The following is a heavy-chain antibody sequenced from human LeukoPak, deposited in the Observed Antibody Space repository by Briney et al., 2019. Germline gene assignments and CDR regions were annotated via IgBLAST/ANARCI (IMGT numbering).Heavy chain of an antibody. J-gene: IGHJ4*02. CDR3: ARGTYYGASDY. Sequence: SETLSLTCTVSGGSISSGGYYWSWIRQDPGKGLEWIGYIYYSGSTYYNPSLKSRVTISVDTSKNQFSLKLSSVTAADTAVYYCARGTYYGASDYWGQGTLVTVSS. V-gene: IGHV4-31*03. CDR1: GGSISSGGYY. CDR2: IYYSGST. D-gene: IGHD4-17*01.